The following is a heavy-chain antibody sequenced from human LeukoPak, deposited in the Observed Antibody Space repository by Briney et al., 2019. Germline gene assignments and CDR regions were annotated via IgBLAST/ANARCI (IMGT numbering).Heavy chain of an antibody. CDR3: ARANDFWSGYYTSAFDY. CDR2: ISGSGGST. D-gene: IGHD3-3*01. V-gene: IGHV3-23*01. J-gene: IGHJ4*02. Sequence: GGSLRLSCAASGFTFSSYAMSWVRQAPGKGLEWVSAISGSGGSTYYADSVKGRFTISRDNSKNTLYLQMNSLRAEDTAVYYCARANDFWSGYYTSAFDYWGQGTLVTVSS. CDR1: GFTFSSYA.